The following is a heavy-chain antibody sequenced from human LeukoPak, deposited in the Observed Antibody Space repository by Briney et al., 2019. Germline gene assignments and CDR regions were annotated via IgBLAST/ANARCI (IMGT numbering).Heavy chain of an antibody. CDR2: IKSKTDGGTT. J-gene: IGHJ4*02. CDR1: GFTFSNAW. V-gene: IGHV3-15*01. D-gene: IGHD2-15*01. Sequence: GGSLRLSCAASGFTFSNAWMSWVRQAPGKGLEWVGRIKSKTDGGTTDYAASVKGRFTISRDDSKNKLYLQMKSLKTEDTAVYYCTTEIVVVVAALYYLDYWGQGTLVTVSS. CDR3: TTEIVVVVAALYYLDY.